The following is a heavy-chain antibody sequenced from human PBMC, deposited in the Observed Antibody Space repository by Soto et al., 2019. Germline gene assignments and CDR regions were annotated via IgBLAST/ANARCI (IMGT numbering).Heavy chain of an antibody. Sequence: GASVKVSCKASGYTFTSYAMHWVRQAPGQRLEWMGWINAGNGNTKYSQKFQGRVTITRDTSTSTAYMELSSLRSEDTAVYYCAAGGGNYYYYYGMDVWGQGTTVTVSS. J-gene: IGHJ6*02. CDR2: INAGNGNT. CDR1: GYTFTSYA. D-gene: IGHD1-1*01. V-gene: IGHV1-3*01. CDR3: AAGGGNYYYYYGMDV.